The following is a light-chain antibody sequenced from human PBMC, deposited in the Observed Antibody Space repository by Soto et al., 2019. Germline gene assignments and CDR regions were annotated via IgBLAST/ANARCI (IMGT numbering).Light chain of an antibody. CDR2: AAS. CDR3: QHYDPFSWT. Sequence: DIQMTQSPSTLSVSVGDRVTITCRASQDIDISLAWFQQRPGKAPKVLIYAASGLVTGVPPTFSGSGSGTEFTLTISSVQPDDFATYFCQHYDPFSWTFGQGTKVELK. V-gene: IGKV1-5*01. J-gene: IGKJ1*01. CDR1: QDIDIS.